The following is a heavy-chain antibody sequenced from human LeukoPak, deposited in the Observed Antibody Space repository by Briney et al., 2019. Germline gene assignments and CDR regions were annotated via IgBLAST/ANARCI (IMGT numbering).Heavy chain of an antibody. CDR1: GGTFSSYA. D-gene: IGHD1-26*01. CDR2: IIPIFGTA. V-gene: IGHV1-69*13. Sequence: GASVKVSCKASGGTFSSYAISWVRQAPGQGLEWMGGIIPIFGTANYAQKFQGRATITADESTSTAYMELSSLRSEDTAVYYCAGAGTGSYCAFDYWGQGTLVTVSS. CDR3: AGAGTGSYCAFDY. J-gene: IGHJ4*02.